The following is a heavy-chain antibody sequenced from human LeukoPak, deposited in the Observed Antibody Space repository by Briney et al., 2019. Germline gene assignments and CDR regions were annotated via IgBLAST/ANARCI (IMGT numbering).Heavy chain of an antibody. V-gene: IGHV4-4*07. D-gene: IGHD6-25*01. CDR1: GGSISSYY. J-gene: IGHJ5*02. CDR2: IYTSWSA. CDR3: AREQRERLYKYNWFDP. Sequence: PSETLSLTCTVSGGSISSYYWSWIRQPAGKGLERIGRIYTSWSANYNHSLNSRGTMSVATSRNQFFLKLSSVTAADTAVYYCAREQRERLYKYNWFDPWGQGTLVTVSS.